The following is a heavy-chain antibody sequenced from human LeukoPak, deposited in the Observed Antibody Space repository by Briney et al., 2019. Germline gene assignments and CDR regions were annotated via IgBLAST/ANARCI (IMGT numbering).Heavy chain of an antibody. CDR2: SKNRAQNYIT. CDR1: GFTFSNYA. J-gene: IGHJ4*02. Sequence: GGSLRLSCAASGFTFSNYAMSWVRQAPGKGLEWIGRSKNRAQNYITQYAAFVQGRFTISRDDSKNSLYLQINTLKTEDTAVYYCARDDGGQGDYWGQGTLVTVSS. D-gene: IGHD2-15*01. V-gene: IGHV3-72*01. CDR3: ARDDGGQGDY.